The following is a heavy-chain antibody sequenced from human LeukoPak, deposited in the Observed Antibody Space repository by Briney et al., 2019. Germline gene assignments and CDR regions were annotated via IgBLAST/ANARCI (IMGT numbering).Heavy chain of an antibody. J-gene: IGHJ4*02. V-gene: IGHV4-4*02. D-gene: IGHD3-10*01. CDR2: IYHSGTT. CDR3: ARGQWFRAF. Sequence: PSGTLSLTCAVSGGSISSRNWWSWVRQPPLKGLEWIGEIYHSGTTNYNPSLKSRVTISVDRSKNQFSLKMNSVTAADTAVYYCARGQWFRAFWSRGTPVTVSS. CDR1: GGSISSRNW.